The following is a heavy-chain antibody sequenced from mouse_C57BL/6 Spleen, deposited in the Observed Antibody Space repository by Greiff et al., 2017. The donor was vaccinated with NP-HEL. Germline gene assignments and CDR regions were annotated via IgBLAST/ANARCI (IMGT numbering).Heavy chain of an antibody. V-gene: IGHV1-82*01. CDR1: GYAFSSSW. J-gene: IGHJ4*01. CDR2: IYPGDGDT. D-gene: IGHD2-4*01. Sequence: VQLQQSGPELVKPGASVKISCKASGYAFSSSWMNWVKQRPGKGLEWIGRIYPGDGDTNYNGKFKGKATLTADKSSSTAYMQLSSLTSEDSAVYFCARRGDYDGYAMDYWGQGTSVTVSS. CDR3: ARRGDYDGYAMDY.